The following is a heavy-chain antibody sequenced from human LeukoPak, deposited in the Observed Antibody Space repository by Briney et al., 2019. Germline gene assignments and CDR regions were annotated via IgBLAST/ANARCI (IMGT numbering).Heavy chain of an antibody. J-gene: IGHJ4*02. CDR2: INPHCGGT. CDR1: GFTFTEYH. D-gene: IGHD2-21*02. Sequence: ASVNDSFQACGFTFTEYHIHWVRQAPGQGLAWVGYINPHCGGTSTPHKFQGRVTMTTDTSISAAYMELSSLISEDTAMYYCVREGNELLSKNFDYWGQGTLVTVSS. CDR3: VREGNELLSKNFDY. V-gene: IGHV1-2*02.